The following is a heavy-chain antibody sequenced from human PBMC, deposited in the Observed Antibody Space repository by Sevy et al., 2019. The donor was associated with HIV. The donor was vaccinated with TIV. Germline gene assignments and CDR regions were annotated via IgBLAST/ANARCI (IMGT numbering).Heavy chain of an antibody. CDR2: IIPIFGTA. J-gene: IGHJ4*02. CDR3: ARDLRYYGSGSYYNLGY. D-gene: IGHD3-10*01. CDR1: GGTFSSYA. V-gene: IGHV1-69*06. Sequence: ASVKVSCKASGGTFSSYAISWVRQAPGQGLEWMGGIIPIFGTANYAQKFQGRVTITADKSTSTAYMELSSLRSEDTAVYYCARDLRYYGSGSYYNLGYRGQGTLVTVSS.